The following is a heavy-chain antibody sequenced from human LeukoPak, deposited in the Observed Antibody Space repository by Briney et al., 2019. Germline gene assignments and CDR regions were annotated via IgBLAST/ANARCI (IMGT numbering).Heavy chain of an antibody. J-gene: IGHJ4*02. V-gene: IGHV3-23*01. CDR2: ISGGTGGST. Sequence: GGSLRLSCAASGFTFSDYAINWVRQAPGKGLEWVSVISGGTGGSTYYADSVKGRFTISRDNSKNTLYLQMNSLRAEDTAVYYCAKRGSSSWTQFDYWGQGTLVTVSS. CDR1: GFTFSDYA. CDR3: AKRGSSSWTQFDY. D-gene: IGHD6-13*01.